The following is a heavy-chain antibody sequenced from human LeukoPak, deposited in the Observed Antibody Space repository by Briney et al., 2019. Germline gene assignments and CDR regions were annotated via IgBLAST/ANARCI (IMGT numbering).Heavy chain of an antibody. J-gene: IGHJ4*02. Sequence: GASVKVSCKASGGTFSSYAISWVRQAPGQGLEWMGGVIPIFGTANYAQKFQGRVTITADESTSTAYMELSSLRSEDTAVYYCARAQAIAVAGGGHLDYWGQGTLVTVSS. CDR2: VIPIFGTA. CDR1: GGTFSSYA. CDR3: ARAQAIAVAGGGHLDY. D-gene: IGHD6-19*01. V-gene: IGHV1-69*13.